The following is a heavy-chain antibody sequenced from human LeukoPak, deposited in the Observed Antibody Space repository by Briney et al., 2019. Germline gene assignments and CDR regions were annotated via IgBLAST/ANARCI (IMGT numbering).Heavy chain of an antibody. CDR2: INHSGST. J-gene: IGHJ6*02. D-gene: IGHD3-3*01. V-gene: IGHV4-34*01. CDR1: GGSFSGYY. CDR3: ARDFPYYYNYGMDV. Sequence: SETLSLTCAVYGGSFSGYYWSWIRQPPGKGLEWIGEINHSGSTNYNPSLKSRVTISVDTSKNQFSLKLSSVTAADTAVYYCARDFPYYYNYGMDVWGQGTTVTVSS.